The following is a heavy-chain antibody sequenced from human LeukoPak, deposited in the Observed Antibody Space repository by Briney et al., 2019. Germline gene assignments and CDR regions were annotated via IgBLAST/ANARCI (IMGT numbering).Heavy chain of an antibody. D-gene: IGHD3-16*01. CDR2: IKQDGSEK. J-gene: IGHJ5*02. V-gene: IGHV3-7*01. CDR3: VRDGGTDWYDP. CDR1: GFSISDYW. Sequence: GGSLRLSCAASGFSISDYWMNWVRQAPGKGLEWVANIKQDGSEKTYVDSVKGRFTISRDNAKNSRFLQMNSLRVEDMAIYYCVRDGGTDWYDPWGQGTLVSVSS.